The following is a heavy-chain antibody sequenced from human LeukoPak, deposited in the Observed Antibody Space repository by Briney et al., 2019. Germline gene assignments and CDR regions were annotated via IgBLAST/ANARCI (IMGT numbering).Heavy chain of an antibody. CDR2: INPNSGGT. J-gene: IGHJ4*02. CDR3: ARDRYYDFWSGYYMEGYFDY. CDR1: GYTFTGYY. D-gene: IGHD3-3*01. Sequence: ASVKVSCKASGYTFTGYYMHWVRQAPGQGLERMGWINPNSGGTNYAQKFQGRVTMTRDTSISTAYMELSRLRPDDTAVYYCARDRYYDFWSGYYMEGYFDYWGQGTLVTVSS. V-gene: IGHV1-2*02.